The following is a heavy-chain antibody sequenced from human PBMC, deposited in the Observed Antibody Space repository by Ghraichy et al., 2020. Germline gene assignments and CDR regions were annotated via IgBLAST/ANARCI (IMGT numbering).Heavy chain of an antibody. CDR1: GFTFSSYS. D-gene: IGHD2-15*01. Sequence: GALRLSCAASGFTFSSYSMNWVRQAPGKGLEWVSSISSSSSYIYYADSVKGRFTISRDNAKNSLYLQMNSLRAEDTAVYYCATSVVVVAATLHAFDIWGQGTMVTVSS. CDR3: ATSVVVVAATLHAFDI. J-gene: IGHJ3*02. V-gene: IGHV3-21*01. CDR2: ISSSSSYI.